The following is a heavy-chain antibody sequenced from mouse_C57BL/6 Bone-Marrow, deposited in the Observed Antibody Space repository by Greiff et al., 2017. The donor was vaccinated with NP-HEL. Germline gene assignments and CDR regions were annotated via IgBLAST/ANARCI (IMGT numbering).Heavy chain of an antibody. D-gene: IGHD1-1*02. V-gene: IGHV1-64*01. J-gene: IGHJ2*01. CDR2: IHPNSGST. CDR3: VWNLWSFDY. CDR1: GYTFTSYR. Sequence: VQLQQPGAELVKPGASVKLSCKASGYTFTSYRMHWVKQRPGQGLEWIGMIHPNSGSTNYNEKFKSKATLTVDKSSSTAYMQLSSLTSEDSAVYYCVWNLWSFDYWGQGTTLTVSS.